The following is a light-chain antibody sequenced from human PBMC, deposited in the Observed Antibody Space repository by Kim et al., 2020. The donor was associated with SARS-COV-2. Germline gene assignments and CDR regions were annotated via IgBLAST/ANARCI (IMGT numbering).Light chain of an antibody. CDR2: DVT. J-gene: IGLJ3*02. V-gene: IGLV2-11*01. Sequence: QSALTQPRSVSGSPGQSVTVSCTGTSSDVGGYDYVSWYQQHPGKAPKLIIYDVTKRPSGVPDRFSGSKSGNTASLTISGLQAEDEAVYYCCSYAAYNTLVFGGGTELTVL. CDR1: SSDVGGYDY. CDR3: CSYAAYNTLV.